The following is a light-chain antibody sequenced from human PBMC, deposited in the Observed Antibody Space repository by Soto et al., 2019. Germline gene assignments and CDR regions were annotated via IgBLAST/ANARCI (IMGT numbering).Light chain of an antibody. CDR1: ISNIGAGYD. V-gene: IGLV1-40*01. J-gene: IGLJ2*01. CDR2: GNT. CDR3: LSFDSSLSVV. Sequence: QAVVTQPPSVSGAPGQRVTISCTGSISNIGAGYDVHWYQQLPGRAPKLLIYGNTNRPSGVPDRFSGSKSGTSASLAITGLQAEDEADYYCLSFDSSLSVVFGGGTQLTVL.